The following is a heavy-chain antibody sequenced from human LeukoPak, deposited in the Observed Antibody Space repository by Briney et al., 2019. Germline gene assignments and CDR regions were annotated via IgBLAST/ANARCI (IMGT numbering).Heavy chain of an antibody. CDR3: ARDIVVVPAASRRSMGY. Sequence: GGSLRLSCAASGFTFSSYAMHWVRQAPGKGLEWVAVISYDGSNKYYADSVKGRFTISRDNSKNTLYLQMNSLRAEDTAVYYCARDIVVVPAASRRSMGYWGQGTLVTVSS. D-gene: IGHD2-2*01. CDR2: ISYDGSNK. J-gene: IGHJ4*02. V-gene: IGHV3-30*04. CDR1: GFTFSSYA.